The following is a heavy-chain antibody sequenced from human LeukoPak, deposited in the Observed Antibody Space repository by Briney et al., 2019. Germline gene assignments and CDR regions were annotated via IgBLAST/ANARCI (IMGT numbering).Heavy chain of an antibody. D-gene: IGHD6-6*01. CDR1: GYIFGEYA. CDR2: ISGDGATL. Sequence: GGSLRLSCVASGYIFGEYAMHWIRQTAGGGLEWVSSISGDGATLAYADSVRGRFTISRDNAKNTLYLQMTSLRAEDTARYYCAKHPRLVRYFDSWGQGTLVTVSS. J-gene: IGHJ4*02. CDR3: AKHPRLVRYFDS. V-gene: IGHV3-9*01.